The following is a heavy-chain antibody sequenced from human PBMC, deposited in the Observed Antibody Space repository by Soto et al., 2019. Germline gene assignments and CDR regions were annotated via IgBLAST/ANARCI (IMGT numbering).Heavy chain of an antibody. J-gene: IGHJ4*02. CDR1: GGPFSSYA. V-gene: IGHV1-69*06. Sequence: GASVKVSCKASGGPFSSYAISWVRQAPGQGLEWMGGIIPIFGTANYAQKFQGRVTITADKSTSTAYMELSSLRSEDTAVYYCARAGQRGAAMATVDYWGQGTLVTVSS. D-gene: IGHD5-18*01. CDR2: IIPIFGTA. CDR3: ARAGQRGAAMATVDY.